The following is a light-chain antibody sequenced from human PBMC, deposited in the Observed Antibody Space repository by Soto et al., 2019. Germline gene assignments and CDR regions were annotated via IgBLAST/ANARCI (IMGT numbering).Light chain of an antibody. CDR2: GAS. V-gene: IGKV3-20*01. Sequence: EIVLTQSPGSRSLSPGERATLACMASQSVSSSYLAWYQQKPGQAPRLLIYGASSRATGIPDRFSGSGSGTDFTLTISRLEPEDFAVYYCQQYGSSSFAFGPGTKVDIK. CDR3: QQYGSSSFA. J-gene: IGKJ3*01. CDR1: QSVSSSY.